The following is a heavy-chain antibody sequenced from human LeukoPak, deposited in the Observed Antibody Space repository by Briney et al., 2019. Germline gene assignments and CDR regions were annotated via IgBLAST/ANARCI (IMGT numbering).Heavy chain of an antibody. CDR2: IRYDGSNK. V-gene: IGHV3-30*02. D-gene: IGHD5-18*01. J-gene: IGHJ4*02. Sequence: PGGSLRLSCAASGFTFSSYGMQWVRQAPGKGLEWVAFIRYDGSNKYHADSVKGRFTISRDNSKNTLFLQMNSLRAEDTAVYYCARGYIYGYHYWGQGTLVTVSS. CDR3: ARGYIYGYHY. CDR1: GFTFSSYG.